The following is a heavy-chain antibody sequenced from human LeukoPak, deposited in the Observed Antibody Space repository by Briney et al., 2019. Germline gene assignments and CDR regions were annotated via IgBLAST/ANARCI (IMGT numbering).Heavy chain of an antibody. D-gene: IGHD6-19*01. J-gene: IGHJ4*02. Sequence: SETLSLTCTVSGGSMRSYFWSWIRQPPGKGLEWLAYMYYSGKTDYNPSLQSRVTISVDTSKNQFSLNLKSVTASDTAVYYCARREGSSGRGFDYWGQGTLVSVSS. CDR3: ARREGSSGRGFDY. V-gene: IGHV4-59*08. CDR2: MYYSGKT. CDR1: GGSMRSYF.